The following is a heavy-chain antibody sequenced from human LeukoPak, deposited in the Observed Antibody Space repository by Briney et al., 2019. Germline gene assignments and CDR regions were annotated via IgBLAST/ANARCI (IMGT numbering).Heavy chain of an antibody. CDR3: ATSGYSSSFWFDP. CDR2: IYYSGST. D-gene: IGHD6-13*01. Sequence: SSETLSPTCTVSGGSISSYYWSWIRQPPGKGLEWIGYIYYSGSTNYNPSLKSRVTISVDTSKNQFSLKLSSVTAADTAVYYCATSGYSSSFWFDPWGQGTLVTVSS. J-gene: IGHJ5*02. V-gene: IGHV4-59*08. CDR1: GGSISSYY.